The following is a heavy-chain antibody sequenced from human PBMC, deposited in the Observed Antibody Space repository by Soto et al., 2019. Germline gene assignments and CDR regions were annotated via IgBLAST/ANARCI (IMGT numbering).Heavy chain of an antibody. CDR2: IKSKTDGGTT. J-gene: IGHJ6*02. V-gene: IGHV3-15*07. CDR1: GFTFSNAW. D-gene: IGHD1-26*01. Sequence: EVQLVESGGGLVKPGGSLRLSCAASGFTFSNAWMNWVRQAPGKGLEWVGRIKSKTDGGTTDYAAPVKGRFTISRDDSKNTLYLQMNSLKTEDTAVYYCTGFSGSYYNHYYYYGMDVWGQGTTVTVSS. CDR3: TGFSGSYYNHYYYYGMDV.